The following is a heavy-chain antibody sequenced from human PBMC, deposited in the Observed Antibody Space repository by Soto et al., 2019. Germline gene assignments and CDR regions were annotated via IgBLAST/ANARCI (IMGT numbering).Heavy chain of an antibody. CDR2: IIPIFGTA. D-gene: IGHD1-7*01. J-gene: IGHJ4*02. Sequence: QVQLVQSGAEVKKPGSSVKVSCKASGGTFSSYAISWVRQAPGQGLEWMGGIIPIFGTANYAQKFQGRVTITADKSTSTAYMELSSLSSEYTAVYYCASAYDLELLGEGGSKYLGQGTLVTVSS. CDR3: ASAYDLELLGEGGSKY. CDR1: GGTFSSYA. V-gene: IGHV1-69*06.